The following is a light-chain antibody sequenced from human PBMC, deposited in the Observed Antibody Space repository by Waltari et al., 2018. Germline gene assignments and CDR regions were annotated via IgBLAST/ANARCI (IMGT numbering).Light chain of an antibody. CDR3: QQYGRTPIT. J-gene: IGKJ5*01. Sequence: EIVLTQSPGTLSLSPGERATLSVRASQGLISRYLPWYQQKPGQTPRLLMYGASTRANGSPDRFSGSESGTDFTLTINRLEPEDFAVYYCQQYGRTPITFGQGTRLEIK. V-gene: IGKV3-20*01. CDR1: QGLISRY. CDR2: GAS.